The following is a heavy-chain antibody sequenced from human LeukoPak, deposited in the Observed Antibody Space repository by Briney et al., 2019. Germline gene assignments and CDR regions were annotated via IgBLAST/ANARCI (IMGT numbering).Heavy chain of an antibody. CDR3: ARHTSGSHYYFDY. CDR1: GGSISSSSYY. Sequence: SETLSPTCTVSGGSISSSSYYWGWIRQPPGKGLEWIGSIYYSGSTYYNPSLKSRVTISVDTSKNQFSLKLSSVTAADTAVYYCARHTSGSHYYFDYWGQGTLVTVS. J-gene: IGHJ4*02. V-gene: IGHV4-39*01. CDR2: IYYSGST. D-gene: IGHD1-26*01.